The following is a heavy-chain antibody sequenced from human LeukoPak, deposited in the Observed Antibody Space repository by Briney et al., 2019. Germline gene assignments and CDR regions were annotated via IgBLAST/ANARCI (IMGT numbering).Heavy chain of an antibody. J-gene: IGHJ4*02. V-gene: IGHV3-21*01. CDR1: EFTFSGYS. CDR2: ISSTSGHK. D-gene: IGHD6-13*01. Sequence: GSLRLSCAASEFTFSGYSMNWVRQAPGKGLEWVSSISSTSGHKYYAASVKGRFTISRENAKNSLYLQMNSLRAEDTAVYYCARTGYSSSWYFRYFDYWGQGTLVTVSS. CDR3: ARTGYSSSWYFRYFDY.